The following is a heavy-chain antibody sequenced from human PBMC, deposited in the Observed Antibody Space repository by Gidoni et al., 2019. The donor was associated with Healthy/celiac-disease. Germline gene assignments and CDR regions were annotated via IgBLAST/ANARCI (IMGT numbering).Heavy chain of an antibody. CDR2: MNPNSGNT. CDR1: GDTFTSYD. CDR3: ARREAAVYYYGMDV. J-gene: IGHJ6*02. Sequence: QVQLVQSGAEVKKPGASVKVSCKAAGDTFTSYDINWVRQATGQGLEWMGWMNPNSGNTGYAQKFQGRVTMTRNTSISTAYMELSSLRSEDTAVYYCARREAAVYYYGMDVWGQGTTVTVSS. V-gene: IGHV1-8*01. D-gene: IGHD6-13*01.